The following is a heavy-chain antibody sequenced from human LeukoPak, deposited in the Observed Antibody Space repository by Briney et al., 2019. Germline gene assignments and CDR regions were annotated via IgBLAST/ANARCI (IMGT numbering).Heavy chain of an antibody. D-gene: IGHD6-19*01. Sequence: PSETLSLTCIVCGGSISSYYWSWIRQPPGKGLEWIGYIYYSGSTNYNPSLKSRVTISVDTSKNQFSLKLSSVTAADTAVYYCARGLAPGWGYYHYYMDVWGKGTTVTISS. CDR3: ARGLAPGWGYYHYYMDV. J-gene: IGHJ6*03. V-gene: IGHV4-59*01. CDR1: GGSISSYY. CDR2: IYYSGST.